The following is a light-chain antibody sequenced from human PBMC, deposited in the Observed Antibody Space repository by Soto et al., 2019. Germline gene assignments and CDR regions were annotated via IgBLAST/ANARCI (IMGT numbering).Light chain of an antibody. V-gene: IGLV2-14*01. CDR3: SSHTSYSTRV. Sequence: QSVLTQPASVSGSPGQSIAISCTGTSSDVGGYNYVSWYQQHPGKAPKRMIHEVSNRPSGVSDRFSGSKSGNTASLTISGLQADDEADYYCSSHTSYSTRVFGTGTKLTVL. J-gene: IGLJ1*01. CDR1: SSDVGGYNY. CDR2: EVS.